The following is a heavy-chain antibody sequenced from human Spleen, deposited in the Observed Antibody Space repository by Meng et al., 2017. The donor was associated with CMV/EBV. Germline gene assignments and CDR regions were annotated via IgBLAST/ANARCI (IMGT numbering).Heavy chain of an antibody. CDR2: IFHSGST. CDR3: ARDHYYESSGYNWFDP. V-gene: IGHV4-30-4*08. Sequence: GASITSGDYYWSWLRQPPGKGLEWIGLIFHSGSTYYSPSLKSRLTISVDTSKNQFSLKLTSVTVADTAVYYCARDHYYESSGYNWFDPWAGEPWSPSPQ. CDR1: GASITSGDYY. D-gene: IGHD3-22*01. J-gene: IGHJ5*02.